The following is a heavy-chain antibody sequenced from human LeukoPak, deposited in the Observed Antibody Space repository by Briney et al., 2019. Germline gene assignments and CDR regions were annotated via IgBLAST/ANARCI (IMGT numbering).Heavy chain of an antibody. CDR1: GFTFSSYS. D-gene: IGHD3/OR15-3a*01. CDR2: ISSSSSYI. CDR3: AGVGGLVINY. V-gene: IGHV3-21*01. J-gene: IGHJ4*02. Sequence: GGSLRLSSAASGFTFSSYSMNWVRQAPGKGLEWVSSISSSSSYIYYADSVKGRFTISRDNAKNSLYLQMNSLRAEDTAVYYCAGVGGLVINYWGQGTLVTVSS.